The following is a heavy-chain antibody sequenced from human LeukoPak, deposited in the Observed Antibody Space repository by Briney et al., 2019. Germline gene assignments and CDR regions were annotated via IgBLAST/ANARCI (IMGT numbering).Heavy chain of an antibody. J-gene: IGHJ4*02. CDR3: ANQGYYYDSSGYLLDPYYFDY. CDR2: ISSSSSYI. D-gene: IGHD3-22*01. Sequence: GGSLRLSCAASGFTFSSYSMNWVRQAPGKGLEWVSSISSSSSYIYYADSVKGRFTISRDNAKNSLYLQMNSLRAEDTAVYYCANQGYYYDSSGYLLDPYYFDYWGQGTLVTVSS. V-gene: IGHV3-21*04. CDR1: GFTFSSYS.